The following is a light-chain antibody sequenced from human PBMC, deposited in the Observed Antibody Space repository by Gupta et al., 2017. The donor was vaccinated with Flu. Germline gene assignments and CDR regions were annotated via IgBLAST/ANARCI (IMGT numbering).Light chain of an antibody. V-gene: IGLV1-44*01. CDR1: SSNIGSTT. Sequence: QSLLTPPPSASGTPGQWFTISCSGSSSNIGSTTVNWYQQLPGTAPKLLMYSNSQRPSGVPDRFSGTKSGTSASMAIXGXQAEDEXDYYCAAWDDSLNGWVFGGGTKLTVL. CDR3: AAWDDSLNGWV. CDR2: SNS. J-gene: IGLJ3*02.